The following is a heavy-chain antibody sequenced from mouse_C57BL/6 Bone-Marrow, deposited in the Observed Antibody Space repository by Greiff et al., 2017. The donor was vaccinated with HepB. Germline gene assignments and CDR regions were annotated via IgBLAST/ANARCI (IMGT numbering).Heavy chain of an antibody. J-gene: IGHJ3*01. CDR1: GFTFSDYY. CDR3: ARQKGYGHAWFAY. Sequence: EVQRVESGGGLVQPGGSLKLSCAASGFTFSDYYMYWVRQTPEKRLEWVAYISNGGGSTYYPDTVKGRFTISRDNAKNTLYLQMSRLKSEDTAMYYCARQKGYGHAWFAYWGQGTLVTVSA. CDR2: ISNGGGST. D-gene: IGHD2-10*02. V-gene: IGHV5-12*01.